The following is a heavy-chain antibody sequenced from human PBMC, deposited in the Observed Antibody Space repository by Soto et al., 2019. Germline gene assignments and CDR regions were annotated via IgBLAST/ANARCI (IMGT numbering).Heavy chain of an antibody. CDR1: GFTFSSYG. CDR3: ARAGYYDILTGYYLDYYYMDV. D-gene: IGHD3-9*01. CDR2: IWYDGSNK. V-gene: IGHV3-33*01. J-gene: IGHJ6*03. Sequence: GGSLRLSCAASGFTFSSYGMHWVRQAPGKGLEWVAVIWYDGSNKYYADSVKGRFTISRDNSKKTLYLQMNSLRAEDTAVYYCARAGYYDILTGYYLDYYYMDVWGKGTTVTVSS.